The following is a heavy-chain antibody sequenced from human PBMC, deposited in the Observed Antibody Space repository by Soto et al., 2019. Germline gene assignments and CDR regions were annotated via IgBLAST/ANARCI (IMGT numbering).Heavy chain of an antibody. CDR3: ARDRISRTTGNYYYGMDV. J-gene: IGHJ6*02. V-gene: IGHV3-30-3*01. CDR2: ISFDGNNQ. CDR1: GFTFSDYT. D-gene: IGHD1-7*01. Sequence: QVHVVESGGGVVQPGKSVRLSCAASGFTFSDYTFHWVRQAPGKGLDLVAVISFDGNNQYYTDSVKGRFTVSRDESKDTVTLLMNSLRPEDTGVYYCARDRISRTTGNYYYGMDVWGQGTTVTVS.